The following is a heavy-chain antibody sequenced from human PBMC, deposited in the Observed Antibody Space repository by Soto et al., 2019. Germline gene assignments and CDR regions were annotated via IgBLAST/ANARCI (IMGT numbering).Heavy chain of an antibody. CDR2: VSGRGGST. D-gene: IGHD3-3*01. J-gene: IGHJ4*02. Sequence: EVQRLESGGGLVQPGGYLRLSCAASGFTFSSYAMSWVLQAPGKGLEWVSDVSGRGGSTYYADSVKGRFTISRDNSKNPLDLQMNSLRAEDTAVYYFSKDGAGFCLDYWGQGTLVTVSS. CDR3: SKDGAGFCLDY. CDR1: GFTFSSYA. V-gene: IGHV3-23*01.